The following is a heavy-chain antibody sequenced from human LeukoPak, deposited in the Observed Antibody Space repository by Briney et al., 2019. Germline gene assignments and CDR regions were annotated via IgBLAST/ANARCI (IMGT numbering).Heavy chain of an antibody. J-gene: IGHJ6*03. Sequence: SVKVSCKASGGTFSSYAISWVRQAPGQGLEWMGGIIPIFGTANYAQKFQGRVTITADKSTSTAYMELSSLRSEDTAVYYCASTVTTYGYYYYYMDVWGKGTTVTVSS. CDR3: ASTVTTYGYYYYYMDV. D-gene: IGHD4-17*01. V-gene: IGHV1-69*06. CDR2: IIPIFGTA. CDR1: GGTFSSYA.